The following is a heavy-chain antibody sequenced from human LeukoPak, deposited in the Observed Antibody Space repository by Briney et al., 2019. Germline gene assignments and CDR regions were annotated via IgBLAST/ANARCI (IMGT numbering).Heavy chain of an antibody. Sequence: SETLSLTCTVSGGSISSYYWSWIRQPPGKGLEWIGYIYHSGSTDYNPSLKSRVTISVDTSKSQFSLKSTSVTAADTAVYYCATLTTVVTAYYFDYWGQGTLVTVSS. CDR2: IYHSGST. CDR3: ATLTTVVTAYYFDY. CDR1: GGSISSYY. J-gene: IGHJ4*02. V-gene: IGHV4-4*09. D-gene: IGHD4-23*01.